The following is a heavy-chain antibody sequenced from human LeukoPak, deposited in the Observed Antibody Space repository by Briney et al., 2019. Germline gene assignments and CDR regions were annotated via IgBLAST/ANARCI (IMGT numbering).Heavy chain of an antibody. CDR1: GYTFTSYA. CDR2: MNPNSGNT. Sequence: GASVKVSCKASGYTFTSYAMNWVRQATGQGLEWLGWMNPNSGNTGCAQEFQGRVTITWNTSISTAYMELGSLRSEDTAVYYCARIDYSNAFDIWGQGTMVTVSS. J-gene: IGHJ3*02. V-gene: IGHV1-8*03. CDR3: ARIDYSNAFDI. D-gene: IGHD4-11*01.